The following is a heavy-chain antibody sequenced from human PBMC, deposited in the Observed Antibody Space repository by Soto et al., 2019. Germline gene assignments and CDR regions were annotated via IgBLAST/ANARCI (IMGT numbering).Heavy chain of an antibody. CDR3: AKDPNEVSSSRYNWFDP. CDR1: GFTFSSYA. D-gene: IGHD6-13*01. V-gene: IGHV3-23*01. J-gene: IGHJ5*02. CDR2: ISGSGGST. Sequence: PGGSLRLSCAASGFTFSSYAMSWVRQAPGKGLEWVSAISGSGGSTYYADSVKGRFTISRDNSKNTLYLQMNSLRAEDTAVYYCAKDPNEVSSSRYNWFDPWGQGTLVTVSS.